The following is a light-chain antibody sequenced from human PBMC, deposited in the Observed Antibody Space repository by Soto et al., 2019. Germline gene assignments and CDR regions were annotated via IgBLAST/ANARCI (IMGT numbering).Light chain of an antibody. CDR3: QQYNNWPRT. Sequence: EIVMTQSPPTLSVSPGERATLSCRASQSVSSNLAWYQQKPGQAPRLLIYGASTRATGIPARFSGSGSGTKFTLTISSLQSEDFAVYYCQQYNNWPRTFGQGTKV. J-gene: IGKJ1*01. CDR2: GAS. V-gene: IGKV3-15*01. CDR1: QSVSSN.